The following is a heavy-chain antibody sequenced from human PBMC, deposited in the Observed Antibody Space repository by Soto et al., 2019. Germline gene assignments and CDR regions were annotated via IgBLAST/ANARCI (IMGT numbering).Heavy chain of an antibody. CDR3: ARGAGFSYASTWFDI. J-gene: IGHJ4*02. Sequence: PSETLSLTCTVFGASVSSGTYYWSWIRQAPGKGLEWVGNIYYTGSTNYNPSLNNRVTISVDTSKNHFPLKLTSVTAADTADYYCARGAGFSYASTWFDIWGQGTLVTVSS. CDR2: IYYTGST. CDR1: GASVSSGTYY. D-gene: IGHD5-18*01. V-gene: IGHV4-61*03.